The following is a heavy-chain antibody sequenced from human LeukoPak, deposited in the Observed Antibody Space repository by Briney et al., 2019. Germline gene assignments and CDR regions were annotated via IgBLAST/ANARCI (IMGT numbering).Heavy chain of an antibody. Sequence: TLSLTCTVSGGSISSSSYYWGWIRQPPGKALEWLALIYWNDDKRYSPSLKSRLTITKDTSKNQVVLTMTNMDPVDTATYYCARPKQLTGFDYWGQGTLVTVSS. CDR3: ARPKQLTGFDY. D-gene: IGHD1-14*01. CDR2: IYWNDDK. V-gene: IGHV2-5*01. CDR1: GGSISSSSYY. J-gene: IGHJ4*02.